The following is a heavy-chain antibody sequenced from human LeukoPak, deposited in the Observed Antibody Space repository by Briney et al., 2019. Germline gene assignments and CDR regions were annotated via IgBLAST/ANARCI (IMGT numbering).Heavy chain of an antibody. CDR2: IYSGGST. D-gene: IGHD6-13*01. CDR1: GFTVSSNY. Sequence: GGSLRLSCAASGFTVSSNYMSWVRQAPGKGLEWVSVIYSGGSTYYADSVKGRFTISRDNSKNTLYLQMNSLRAEDTAVYYCAKERQQLVSGFDYWGQGTLVTVSS. J-gene: IGHJ4*02. CDR3: AKERQQLVSGFDY. V-gene: IGHV3-53*01.